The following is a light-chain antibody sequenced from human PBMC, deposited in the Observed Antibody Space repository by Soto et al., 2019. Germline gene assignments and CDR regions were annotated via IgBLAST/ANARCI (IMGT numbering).Light chain of an antibody. J-gene: IGKJ4*01. Sequence: DIQMTQSPSSLSASIGDRVTITCRASQSISNNLAWYQQKPGKVPKLLIYTATTMQSGVPSRFSGSGSGTDFALTISSLQPEDVATYYCQKYNSAPRTFGEGTKVELK. CDR3: QKYNSAPRT. CDR1: QSISNN. CDR2: TAT. V-gene: IGKV1-27*01.